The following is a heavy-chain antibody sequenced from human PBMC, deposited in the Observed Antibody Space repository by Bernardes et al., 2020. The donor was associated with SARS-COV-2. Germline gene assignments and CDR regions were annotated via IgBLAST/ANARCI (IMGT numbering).Heavy chain of an antibody. D-gene: IGHD3-16*01. Sequence: ASVKASCKASGYTFTSYGISWVRQDPGQGLEWMGWISAYNGNTNYAQKLQGRVTMTTDTSTSTAYMELRSLRSDDTAVYYCARCDYVWGSYPVPPDYWGQGTLVTVSS. V-gene: IGHV1-18*01. CDR1: GYTFTSYG. CDR3: ARCDYVWGSYPVPPDY. J-gene: IGHJ4*02. CDR2: ISAYNGNT.